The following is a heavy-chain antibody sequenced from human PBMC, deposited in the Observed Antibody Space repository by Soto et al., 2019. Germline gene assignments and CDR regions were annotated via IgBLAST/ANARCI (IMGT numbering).Heavy chain of an antibody. D-gene: IGHD3-22*01. CDR2: IYYSGST. Sequence: PSETLSLTGTVSGGSISSYYWSWIRQPPGKGLEWIVYIYYSGSTNYNPSLKSRVTITVDTSNTQFSLKLSSVTAAETAVYYWARGPEYYYDSSGYQFDPWGQGTLVTVSS. J-gene: IGHJ5*02. V-gene: IGHV4-59*01. CDR3: ARGPEYYYDSSGYQFDP. CDR1: GGSISSYY.